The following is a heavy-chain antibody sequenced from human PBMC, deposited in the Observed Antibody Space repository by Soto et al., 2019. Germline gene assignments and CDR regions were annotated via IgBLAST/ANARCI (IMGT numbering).Heavy chain of an antibody. CDR3: ARHGIVVGPAAHYYGMEV. CDR1: GYSFTSYW. D-gene: IGHD2-2*01. CDR2: IDPSDSYT. J-gene: IGHJ6*02. Sequence: GQSLKISCKGSGYSFTSYWISWVRQMPGKGLEWMGRIDPSDSYTNYSPSLQGHVTISADKSISTSYLQWSSLKASDTAMYYCARHGIVVGPAAHYYGMEVWGQGTTGTVAS. V-gene: IGHV5-10-1*01.